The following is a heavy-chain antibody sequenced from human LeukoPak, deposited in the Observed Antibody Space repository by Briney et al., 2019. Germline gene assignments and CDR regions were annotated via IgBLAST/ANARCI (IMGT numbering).Heavy chain of an antibody. CDR1: GGTFSSYA. V-gene: IGHV1-69*04. CDR2: IIPILGIA. D-gene: IGHD5-24*01. J-gene: IGHJ4*02. Sequence: SVKVSCKASGGTFSSYAISWVRQAPGQGLEWMGRIIPILGIANYAQKFQGRVTITADKSTSTAYMELSSLRSEDTGVYYCARGRWLQPWGYFDYWGQGTLVTVSS. CDR3: ARGRWLQPWGYFDY.